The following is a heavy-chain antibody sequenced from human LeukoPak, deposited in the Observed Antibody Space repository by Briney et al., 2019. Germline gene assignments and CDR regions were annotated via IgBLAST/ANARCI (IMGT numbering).Heavy chain of an antibody. V-gene: IGHV3-48*03. D-gene: IGHD3-22*01. Sequence: GPSLRLSRAASGFTFSSYEMNSVRQAPRKGLEWVSYISSSGSTLSYADSVKGRFTISRDNAKNSLYLQMNSLRAEHTAVYYCARDLRPTYYYDSSGRGFDPWGQGTLVTVSS. CDR1: GFTFSSYE. J-gene: IGHJ5*02. CDR2: ISSSGSTL. CDR3: ARDLRPTYYYDSSGRGFDP.